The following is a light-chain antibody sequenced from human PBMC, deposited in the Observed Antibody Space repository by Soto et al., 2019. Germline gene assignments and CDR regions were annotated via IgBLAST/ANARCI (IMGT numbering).Light chain of an antibody. J-gene: IGKJ4*01. CDR1: QSISTT. CDR2: GAS. CDR3: QQYNSWVT. Sequence: EIVLTQSPVTLSVSPGERATLSCRASQSISTTLVWYQQKPDQAPRLLIYGASTRATGVPARFSGSGSGTEFTLTISSLQSEDFAVYYCQQYNSWVTFGGGTKVEIK. V-gene: IGKV3-15*01.